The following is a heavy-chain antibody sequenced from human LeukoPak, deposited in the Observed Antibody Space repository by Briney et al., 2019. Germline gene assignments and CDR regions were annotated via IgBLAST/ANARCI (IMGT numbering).Heavy chain of an antibody. V-gene: IGHV4-31*03. J-gene: IGHJ4*02. CDR2: IYYSGST. CDR3: ASRWGLLPYYFDY. D-gene: IGHD3-22*01. Sequence: SETLSLTCTVSGGSISSGGYYWSWIRQHPGKGLEWIGYIYYSGSTYYNPSLKSRVTISVDTSKNQFSLKLSSVTAADTAVYYCASRWGLLPYYFDYWGQGTLVTVSS. CDR1: GGSISSGGYY.